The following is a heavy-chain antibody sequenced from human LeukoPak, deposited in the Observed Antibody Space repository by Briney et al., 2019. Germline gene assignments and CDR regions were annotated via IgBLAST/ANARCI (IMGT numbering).Heavy chain of an antibody. V-gene: IGHV1-18*04. D-gene: IGHD2/OR15-2a*01. Sequence: ASVRVSCKASGYTFTGYYMHWVRQAPGQGLEWMGWINPNSGNTNYAQKLQGRVTMTTDTSTSTAYMELRSLRSDDTAVYYCAILGYDAFDIWGQGTMVTVSS. CDR2: INPNSGNT. CDR3: AILGYDAFDI. CDR1: GYTFTGYY. J-gene: IGHJ3*02.